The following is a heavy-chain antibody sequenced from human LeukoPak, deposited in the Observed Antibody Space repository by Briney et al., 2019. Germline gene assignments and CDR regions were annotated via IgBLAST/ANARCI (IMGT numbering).Heavy chain of an antibody. CDR3: ARLPAYGGNSMSKTPSYYYYGMDV. Sequence: SVKVSCKASGGTFSSYAISWVRQAPGQGLEWMGGIIPIFGTANYAQKFQGRVTITADESTSTAYMELSSLRSEDTAVYYCARLPAYGGNSMSKTPSYYYYGMDVWGQGTTVTVSS. CDR1: GGTFSSYA. V-gene: IGHV1-69*13. J-gene: IGHJ6*02. D-gene: IGHD4-23*01. CDR2: IIPIFGTA.